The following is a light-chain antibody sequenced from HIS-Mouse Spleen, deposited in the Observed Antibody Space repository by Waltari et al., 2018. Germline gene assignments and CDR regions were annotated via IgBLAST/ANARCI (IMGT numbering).Light chain of an antibody. CDR1: SSHVGGYNY. V-gene: IGLV2-8*01. Sequence: QSALTQPPSASGSPGQSVTISCTGTSSHVGGYNYVSWYQQHPGKAPKLMNYEVSKRPSGVPDRFSGSKSGNTASLTVSGLQAEDEADYYCSSYAGSNNVVFGGGTKLTVL. CDR3: SSYAGSNNVV. J-gene: IGLJ2*01. CDR2: EVS.